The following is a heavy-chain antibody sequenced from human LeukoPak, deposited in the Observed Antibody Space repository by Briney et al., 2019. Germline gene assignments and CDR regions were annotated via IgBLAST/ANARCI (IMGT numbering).Heavy chain of an antibody. CDR3: ARHPIDY. CDR1: GGSISNYY. Sequence: SETLSLTCTVSGGSISNYYWSWIRQPPGKGLEWIGYVYYTGSTNYHPSLKSRVTISVDTSKNQLSLKLSSVTAADTAVYYCARHPIDYWGQGILVTVSS. V-gene: IGHV4-59*08. J-gene: IGHJ4*02. CDR2: VYYTGST.